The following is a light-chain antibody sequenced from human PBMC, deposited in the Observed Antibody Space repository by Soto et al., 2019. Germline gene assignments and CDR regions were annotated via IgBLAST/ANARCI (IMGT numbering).Light chain of an antibody. CDR3: AAWDDTLNGQV. J-gene: IGLJ3*02. CDR1: SSNIGTNF. V-gene: IGLV1-47*01. CDR2: STD. Sequence: QSVLTQSPSASGTPGQRVTVSCSGSSSNIGTNFVVWYQQLPGTAPKVLIYSTDKRPSGVPDRFSGSKSGTSASLAISGLRSEGEADYYCAAWDDTLNGQVFGGGTKLTVL.